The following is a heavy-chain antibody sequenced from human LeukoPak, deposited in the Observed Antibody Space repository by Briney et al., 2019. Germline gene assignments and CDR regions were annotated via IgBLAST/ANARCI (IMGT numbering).Heavy chain of an antibody. Sequence: ASVKVSCKASGYTFTSYGISWVRQAPGQGLEWMGWISAYNGNTDCSQKLQGRVTMTTDTSTSTAYMELRSLRSDDTAVYYCATSWGNYDILTGYPLEYWGQGTLVTVSS. V-gene: IGHV1-18*01. CDR2: ISAYNGNT. J-gene: IGHJ4*02. D-gene: IGHD3-9*01. CDR1: GYTFTSYG. CDR3: ATSWGNYDILTGYPLEY.